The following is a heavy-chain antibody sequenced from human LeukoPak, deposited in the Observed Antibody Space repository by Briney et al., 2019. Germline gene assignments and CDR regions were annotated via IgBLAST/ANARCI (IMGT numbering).Heavy chain of an antibody. CDR2: ISYDGSNK. D-gene: IGHD6-19*01. V-gene: IGHV3-30-3*01. CDR1: GFTFSSYA. Sequence: GGSLRLSCAASGFTFSSYAIHWVRQAPGKGLEWVAVISYDGSNKYYADSVKGRFTISRDNSKNTLYLQMNSLRAEDTAVYYCAGEIAVAGTWKAFDIWGQGTMVTVSS. J-gene: IGHJ3*02. CDR3: AGEIAVAGTWKAFDI.